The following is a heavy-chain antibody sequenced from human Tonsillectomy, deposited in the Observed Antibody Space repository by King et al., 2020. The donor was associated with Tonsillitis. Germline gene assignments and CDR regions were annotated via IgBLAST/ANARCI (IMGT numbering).Heavy chain of an antibody. D-gene: IGHD3-22*01. J-gene: IGHJ4*02. CDR1: GYTFTSYY. CDR2: INPSGGST. Sequence: VQLVESGAEVKKPGASVKVSCKASGYTFTSYYMHWVRQAPGQGLEWMGIINPSGGSTSYAQKFQGRVTMTRDTSTSTVYMELSSLRSEDTAVSYCAGDRIYDSSGPLVHFDYWGQGTLVTVSS. V-gene: IGHV1-46*01. CDR3: AGDRIYDSSGPLVHFDY.